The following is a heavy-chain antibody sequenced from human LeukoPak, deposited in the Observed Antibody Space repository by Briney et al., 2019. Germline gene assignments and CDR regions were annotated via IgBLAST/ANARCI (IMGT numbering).Heavy chain of an antibody. Sequence: RTSETLSLTCAVYGGSFIGYYWSWIRQPPGKGLEWIGEINHSGGANYNPSLKSRVTISADTSKSQFSLKLGSVTAADTAVYYCARVPLRFLEPFDYWGQGTLVTVSS. V-gene: IGHV4-34*01. CDR2: INHSGGA. D-gene: IGHD3-3*01. J-gene: IGHJ4*02. CDR1: GGSFIGYY. CDR3: ARVPLRFLEPFDY.